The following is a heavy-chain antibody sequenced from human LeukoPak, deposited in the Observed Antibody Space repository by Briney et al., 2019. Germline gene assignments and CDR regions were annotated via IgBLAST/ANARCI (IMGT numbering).Heavy chain of an antibody. V-gene: IGHV1-46*01. CDR2: INPSGGST. CDR3: ASLIFGGENWFDP. J-gene: IGHJ5*02. CDR1: GYTFTSYY. D-gene: IGHD3-3*01. Sequence: GAPVKVSCKASGYTFTSYYMHWVRQAPGQGLEWMGIINPSGGSTSYAQKFQGRVTMTRDTSTSTVYMELSSLRSEDTAVYYCASLIFGGENWFDPWGQGTLVTVSS.